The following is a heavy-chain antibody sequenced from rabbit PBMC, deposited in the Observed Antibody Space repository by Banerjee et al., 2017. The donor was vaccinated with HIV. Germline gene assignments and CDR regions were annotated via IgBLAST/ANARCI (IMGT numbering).Heavy chain of an antibody. CDR1: GFSFSDNYA. Sequence: QEQLEESGGDLVKPGRSLTLTCTASGFSFSDNYALCWVRQAPGKGLEWIACIGTGSGNTYYATWAKGRFTISKTSSTTLTLRMTSLTAADTATYFCTTELTGNVNFWGQGTLVTVS. CDR2: IGTGSGNT. J-gene: IGHJ3*01. V-gene: IGHV1S45*01. CDR3: TTELTGNVNF. D-gene: IGHD7-1*01.